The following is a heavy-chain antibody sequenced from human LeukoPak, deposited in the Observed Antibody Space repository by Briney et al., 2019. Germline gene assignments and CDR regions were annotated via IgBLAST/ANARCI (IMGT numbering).Heavy chain of an antibody. CDR2: INPNSGGT. CDR3: ARGSVRGVIITPPFDY. Sequence: ASVTVSFKASGYTFTGYYMHWVRQAPGQGLEWMGWINPNSGGTNYAQKFQGWVTMTRDTSISTAYMELSRLRSDDTAVYYCARGSVRGVIITPPFDYWGQGTLVTVSS. D-gene: IGHD3-10*01. V-gene: IGHV1-2*04. J-gene: IGHJ4*02. CDR1: GYTFTGYY.